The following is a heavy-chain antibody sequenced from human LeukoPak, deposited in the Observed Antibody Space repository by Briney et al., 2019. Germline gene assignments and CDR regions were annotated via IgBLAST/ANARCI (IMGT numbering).Heavy chain of an antibody. D-gene: IGHD4-17*01. CDR1: DDSFSSHY. CDR3: ARDLVTVTKGFDI. J-gene: IGHJ3*02. Sequence: SETLSLTCAVSDDSFSSHYWTWIRQPPGKGLEWIGYISYIGSTNYNPSLQSRVTISIDTSKNQFSRKLSSVTAADTAVYYCARDLVTVTKGFDIWGQGTMVSVSS. CDR2: ISYIGST. V-gene: IGHV4-59*11.